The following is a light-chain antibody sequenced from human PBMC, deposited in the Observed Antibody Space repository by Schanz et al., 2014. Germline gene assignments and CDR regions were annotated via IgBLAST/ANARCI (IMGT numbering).Light chain of an antibody. CDR1: QSVGSW. V-gene: IGKV1D-16*01. CDR3: QQYDSFPFT. CDR2: GAS. Sequence: IQLTQSPSSLSASVGDRVTITCRASQSVGSWLAWYQQKPGKAPKFLIYGASTLQSGVPSRFSGSKSGTDFTLTISSLQPDDFATYYCQQYDSFPFTFGGGTKVEIK. J-gene: IGKJ4*01.